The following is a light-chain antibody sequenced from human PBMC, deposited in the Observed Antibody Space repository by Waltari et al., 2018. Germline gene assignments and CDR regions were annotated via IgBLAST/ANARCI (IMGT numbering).Light chain of an antibody. CDR1: QSVSSY. CDR3: QQRSNWPPMYT. Sequence: EIVLTQSPATLSLSPGERATLSCRASQSVSSYLAWYQQNPGQAPRLLIYDASNSATGSPARFSGSGSGTDFTLTISSLEPEDFAVYYCQQRSNWPPMYTFGQGTKLEIK. CDR2: DAS. V-gene: IGKV3-11*01. J-gene: IGKJ2*01.